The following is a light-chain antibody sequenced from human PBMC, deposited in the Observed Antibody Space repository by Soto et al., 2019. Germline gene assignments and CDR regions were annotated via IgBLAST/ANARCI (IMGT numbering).Light chain of an antibody. Sequence: EIVVTQSPATLSVSPGERATLSCRASQSVSSNLAWYQHRPGQAPRLILSGTFSRATGIPDRFSGSGSGTDFTLTTSRLEPEDFAVYYCQQYGSSPRWTCGQGTKVDIK. J-gene: IGKJ1*01. CDR2: GTF. CDR1: QSVSSN. V-gene: IGKV3-20*01. CDR3: QQYGSSPRWT.